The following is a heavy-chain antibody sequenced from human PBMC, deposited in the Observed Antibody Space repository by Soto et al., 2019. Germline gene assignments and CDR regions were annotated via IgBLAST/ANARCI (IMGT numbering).Heavy chain of an antibody. CDR1: GFICSSYD. CDR3: AKATATSGGAFDI. V-gene: IGHV3-23*01. J-gene: IGHJ3*02. CDR2: ILVGGST. Sequence: GGSLRLSCAASGFICSSYDMSWVRQAPGKGLEWVSTILVGGSTHYEDSVKGRFTISRDGSKNTVYPQMHGLTAGDTAVYYCAKATATSGGAFDICGQGTMVTVSS. D-gene: IGHD1-1*01.